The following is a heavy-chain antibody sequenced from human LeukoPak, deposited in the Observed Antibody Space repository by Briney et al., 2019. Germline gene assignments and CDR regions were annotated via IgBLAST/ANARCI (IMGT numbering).Heavy chain of an antibody. CDR3: TSSSADF. CDR1: GFTFSTYT. CDR2: TRSDGTYQ. D-gene: IGHD3-16*02. J-gene: IGHJ4*02. V-gene: IGHV3-30*02. Sequence: GGSLRLSCAASGFTFSTYTMNWVRQAPGKGLEWLAYTRSDGTYQHYADSVKGRFTISRDNVKKTVYLQMNSLRVEDTAVHYCTSSSADFWGQGTLVTVSS.